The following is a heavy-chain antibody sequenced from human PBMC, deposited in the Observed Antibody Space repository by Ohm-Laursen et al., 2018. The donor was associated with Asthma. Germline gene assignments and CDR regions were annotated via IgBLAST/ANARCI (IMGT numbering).Heavy chain of an antibody. D-gene: IGHD6-19*01. Sequence: SLRLSCTASGFTLGDYFMHWVRQGPGEGLLWISHLFPDGRRTNYADSVRGRFTISRDDAKNTLYLHMTGLGADDTAVYYCARGSSEGLQWGQGTLVTVSS. J-gene: IGHJ4*02. V-gene: IGHV3-74*01. CDR1: GFTLGDYF. CDR3: ARGSSEGLQ. CDR2: LFPDGRRT.